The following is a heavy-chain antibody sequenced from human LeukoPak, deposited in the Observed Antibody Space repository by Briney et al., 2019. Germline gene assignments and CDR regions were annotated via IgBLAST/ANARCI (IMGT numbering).Heavy chain of an antibody. Sequence: SVKVSCKASGGTFSSYAISWVRQAPGQGLEWMGGIIPIFGTAHYAQKFQGRVTITADESTSTAYMELSSLRSEDTAVYYCASHTGIAAAPLNYWGQGTLVTVSS. V-gene: IGHV1-69*01. CDR3: ASHTGIAAAPLNY. CDR1: GGTFSSYA. J-gene: IGHJ4*02. CDR2: IIPIFGTA. D-gene: IGHD6-13*01.